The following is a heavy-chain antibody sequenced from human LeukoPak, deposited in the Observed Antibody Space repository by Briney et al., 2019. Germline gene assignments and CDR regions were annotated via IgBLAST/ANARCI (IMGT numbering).Heavy chain of an antibody. CDR1: GXTFNKAW. J-gene: IGHJ4*02. CDR3: TTLYGDYGDY. V-gene: IGHV3-15*01. CDR2: IKSKTDGGTT. D-gene: IGHD4-17*01. Sequence: PGGSLRLSCAASGXTFNKAWMSWVRQAPGKGLEWVGCIKSKTDGGTTDYAALVKGRFTISRDDSKNTLYLQMNSLKTEDTAVYYCTTLYGDYGDYWGQGALVTVSS.